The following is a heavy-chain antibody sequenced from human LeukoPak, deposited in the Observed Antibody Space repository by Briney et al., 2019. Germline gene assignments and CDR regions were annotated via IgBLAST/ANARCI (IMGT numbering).Heavy chain of an antibody. Sequence: ASVKVSYKASGYTFTSYDINWVRQATGQGLEWMGWMNPNSGNTGYAQKFQGRVTMTRNTSISTAYMELSSLRSEDTAVYYCARVYSSSWYRGYYFDYWGQGTLVTVSS. J-gene: IGHJ4*02. V-gene: IGHV1-8*01. CDR2: MNPNSGNT. D-gene: IGHD6-13*01. CDR3: ARVYSSSWYRGYYFDY. CDR1: GYTFTSYD.